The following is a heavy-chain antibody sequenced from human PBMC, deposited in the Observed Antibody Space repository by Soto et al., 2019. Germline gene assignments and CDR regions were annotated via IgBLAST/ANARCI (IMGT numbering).Heavy chain of an antibody. D-gene: IGHD3-22*01. CDR1: GGTFSSHA. J-gene: IGHJ3*02. V-gene: IGHV1-69*13. CDR3: ARTPITMIVVVQDGDAFDI. CDR2: IIPIFGTA. Sequence: GASVKVSCKASGGTFSSHAISWVRQAPGQGLEWMGGIIPIFGTANYAQKFQGRVTITADESTSTAYMELSSLRSEDTAVYYCARTPITMIVVVQDGDAFDIWGQGTMVTVSS.